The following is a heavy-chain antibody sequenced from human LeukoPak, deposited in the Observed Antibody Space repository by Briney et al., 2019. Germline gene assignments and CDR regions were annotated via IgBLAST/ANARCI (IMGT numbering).Heavy chain of an antibody. J-gene: IGHJ4*02. D-gene: IGHD3-3*01. CDR3: AKAPKYDFWSGYYYFDY. CDR2: ISWNSGSI. CDR1: GFTFDDYA. V-gene: IGHV3-9*01. Sequence: GGSLRLSCAASGFTFDDYAMHWVRQAPGKGLEWVSGISWNSGSIGYADSVKGRFTISRDNAKNSLYLQMNSLGAEDTALYYCAKAPKYDFWSGYYYFDYWGQGTLVTVSS.